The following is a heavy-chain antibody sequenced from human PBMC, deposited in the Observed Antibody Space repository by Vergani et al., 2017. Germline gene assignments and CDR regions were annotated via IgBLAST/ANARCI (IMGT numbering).Heavy chain of an antibody. D-gene: IGHD1-1*01. Sequence: QVQLVESGGGVVQPGRSLRLSCTSSGFTFSTYAMHWVRQAPGKGLEWVAIIYYDGSKKYYADSVKGRFTISRDNSRNTLDLLMNSLRTEDTAVYYCATKSCGTPGCQIGYFREWGQGTLVTVSS. CDR1: GFTFSTYA. CDR2: IYYDGSKK. J-gene: IGHJ1*01. CDR3: ATKSCGTPGCQIGYFRE. V-gene: IGHV3-30*03.